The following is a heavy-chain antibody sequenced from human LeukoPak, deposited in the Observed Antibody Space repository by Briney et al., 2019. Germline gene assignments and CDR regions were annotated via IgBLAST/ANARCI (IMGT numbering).Heavy chain of an antibody. J-gene: IGHJ4*02. D-gene: IGHD1-26*01. CDR3: ARARDGVGASPFDY. V-gene: IGHV1-2*02. Sequence: ASVKVSCKASGGTFTGYYMHWVRQAPGQGPEWMGWINPNSGGTNYAQKFQGRVTMTRDTSISTAYMELSRLRSDDTAVYYCARARDGVGASPFDYWGQGTLVTVSS. CDR1: GGTFTGYY. CDR2: INPNSGGT.